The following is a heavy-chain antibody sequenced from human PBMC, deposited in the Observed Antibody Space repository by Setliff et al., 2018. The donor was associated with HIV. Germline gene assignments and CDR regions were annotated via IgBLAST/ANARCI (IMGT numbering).Heavy chain of an antibody. CDR3: ARVPVSNYYYYMDV. J-gene: IGHJ6*03. CDR1: GYTFINYH. V-gene: IGHV1-18*01. Sequence: ASVKVSCKASGYTFINYHITWVRQAPGRGLEWVGSISASSVNTNYTQGRVTMTTDISTSTAYMELRSLRSADSAVYYCARVPVSNYYYYMDVWGKGTTVTVSS. CDR2: ISASSVNT.